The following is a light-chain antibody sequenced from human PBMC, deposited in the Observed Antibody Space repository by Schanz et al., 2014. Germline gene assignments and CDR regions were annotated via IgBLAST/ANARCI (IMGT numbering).Light chain of an antibody. V-gene: IGLV2-14*01. CDR1: SSDVGGYNY. CDR3: RSYTSSITLE. J-gene: IGLJ3*02. CDR2: DVS. Sequence: QSALTQPASVSGSPGQSITISCTGTSSDVGGYNYVSWYQQHPGKAPKLMIYDVSNRPSGVSNRFSGSKSGNTASLTISVLQDEDEADYYCRSYTSSITLEFGGGTKLTVL.